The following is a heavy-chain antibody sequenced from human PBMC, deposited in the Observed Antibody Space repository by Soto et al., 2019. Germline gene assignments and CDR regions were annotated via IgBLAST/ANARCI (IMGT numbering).Heavy chain of an antibody. Sequence: GASVKVSCKASGYTFTSYDINWVRQATGQGLEWMGWMNPNSGNTGYAQKFQGRVTMTEDTSTDTAYMELSSLRSEDTAVYYCATSPDWSIVGYWGQGTLVTVSS. CDR2: MNPNSGNT. CDR3: ATSPDWSIVGY. V-gene: IGHV1-8*01. D-gene: IGHD3-9*01. CDR1: GYTFTSYD. J-gene: IGHJ4*02.